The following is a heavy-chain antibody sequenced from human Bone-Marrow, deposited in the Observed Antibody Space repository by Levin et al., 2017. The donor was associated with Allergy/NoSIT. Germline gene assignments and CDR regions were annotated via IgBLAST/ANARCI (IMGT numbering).Heavy chain of an antibody. CDR2: IRWDSGAT. CDR1: GFTFDDFS. J-gene: IGHJ4*02. CDR3: AKGVRVGHSSGWGYYYDY. V-gene: IGHV3-9*01. D-gene: IGHD3-22*01. Sequence: PGGSLRLSCTASGFTFDDFSMHWVRRAPGKGLEWVSGIRWDSGATGYVDSVKGRFTISRDSARNSLYLQMNSLRAEDTALYYCAKGVRVGHSSGWGYYYDYWGQGTLVTVSS.